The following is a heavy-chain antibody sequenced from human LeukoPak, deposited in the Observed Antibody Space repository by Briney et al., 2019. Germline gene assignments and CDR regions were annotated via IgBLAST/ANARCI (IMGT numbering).Heavy chain of an antibody. CDR2: IYHSGST. CDR1: GGSISTTNYY. CDR3: ARGDGYSYGSSIDY. V-gene: IGHV4-39*01. D-gene: IGHD5-18*01. J-gene: IGHJ4*02. Sequence: SETLSLTCTVSGGSISTTNYYWGRIPQPPGKGLEWIGSIYHSGSTYYNPSLKSRVTISMDTFMDQFSLRLNSVTAADTAIYYCARGDGYSYGSSIDYWGQGILVTISS.